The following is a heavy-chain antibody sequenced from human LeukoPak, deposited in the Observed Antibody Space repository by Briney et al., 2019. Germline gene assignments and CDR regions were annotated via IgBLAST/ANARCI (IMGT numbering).Heavy chain of an antibody. Sequence: GGSLRLSCAASGFTFSRYAMHWVRQAPGKGLEWVAVISYDGSNKYYADSVKGRFAISRDNSKNTLYLQMNSLRAEDTAVYYCAKSRGYYYEKSGPADYWGQGTLVTVSS. CDR1: GFTFSRYA. V-gene: IGHV3-30-3*02. CDR3: AKSRGYYYEKSGPADY. CDR2: ISYDGSNK. J-gene: IGHJ4*02. D-gene: IGHD3-22*01.